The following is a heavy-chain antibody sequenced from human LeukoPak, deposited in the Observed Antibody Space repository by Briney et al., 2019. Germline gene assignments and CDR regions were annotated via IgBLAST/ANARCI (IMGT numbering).Heavy chain of an antibody. CDR3: ANAPAYGLPLY. V-gene: IGHV3-23*01. J-gene: IGHJ4*02. CDR1: GFTFSSYT. CDR2: ISGSGGST. D-gene: IGHD4-17*01. Sequence: GGSLRLSCSASGFTFSSYTMTWVRQAPGKGLEWVSGISGSGGSTYDADSVKGRFTTSRDNSKNTLYLQMNSLRDEDTAVYYCANAPAYGLPLYWGQGTLVSVSS.